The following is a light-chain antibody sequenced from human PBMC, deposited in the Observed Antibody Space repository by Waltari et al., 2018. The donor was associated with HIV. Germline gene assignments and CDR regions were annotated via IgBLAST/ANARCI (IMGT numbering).Light chain of an antibody. CDR3: QQYNNWQGT. CDR2: DAS. J-gene: IGKJ2*02. V-gene: IGKV3-15*01. CDR1: QNVSSN. Sequence: IVMTQSPATLSLSPGERASLSCRASQNVSSNLAGYQQKLGQAPRLLIYDASTRATGIPVRFSGSGSGTEFTLTISSLQSEDFAVYYCQQYNNWQGTFGQGTKLEIK.